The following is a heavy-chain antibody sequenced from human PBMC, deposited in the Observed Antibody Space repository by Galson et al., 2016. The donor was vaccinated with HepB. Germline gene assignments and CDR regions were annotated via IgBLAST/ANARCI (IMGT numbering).Heavy chain of an antibody. CDR3: AKGVGEILNPIDY. V-gene: IGHV3-23*01. CDR2: ISGHSSNT. D-gene: IGHD3-16*01. CDR1: GFTFHNYA. Sequence: SLRLSCAASGFTFHNYAMSWVRPAPGKGLEWVSAISGHSSNTYYADSVKGRFTISRDNSKNPLDLQMNSLRAEDTAVYYCAKGVGEILNPIDYWGQGTLVTVSS. J-gene: IGHJ4*02.